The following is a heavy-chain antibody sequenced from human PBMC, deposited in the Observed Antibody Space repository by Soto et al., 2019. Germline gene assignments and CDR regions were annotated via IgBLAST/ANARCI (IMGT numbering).Heavy chain of an antibody. J-gene: IGHJ4*02. V-gene: IGHV3-74*01. CDR1: GFTFSSYW. CDR3: ARDQGYCSGGSCYVAGY. Sequence: EVQLVESGGGLVQHGGSLRLSCATSGFTFSSYWMHWVRQVPGKGLVWVSRINSDGSSTGYADSVMGRFTISRDNAKNTLYLQMNSLRAEDTAVYYCARDQGYCSGGSCYVAGYWGQGTLVTVSS. D-gene: IGHD2-15*01. CDR2: INSDGSST.